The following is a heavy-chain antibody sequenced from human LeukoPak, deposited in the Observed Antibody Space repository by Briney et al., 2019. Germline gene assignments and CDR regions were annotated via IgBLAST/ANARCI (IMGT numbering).Heavy chain of an antibody. J-gene: IGHJ4*02. CDR1: GGSISSGGYS. Sequence: LETLSLTCAVSGGSISSGGYSWSWIRQPPGKGLEWIGYIYYSGSTNYNPSLKSRVTISVDTSKNQFSLKLSSVTAADTAVYYCARHRRVGATGFDYWGQGTLVTVSS. D-gene: IGHD1-26*01. CDR2: IYYSGST. CDR3: ARHRRVGATGFDY. V-gene: IGHV4-61*08.